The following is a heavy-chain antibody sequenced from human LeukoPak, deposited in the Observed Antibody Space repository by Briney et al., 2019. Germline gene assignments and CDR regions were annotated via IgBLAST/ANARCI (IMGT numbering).Heavy chain of an antibody. J-gene: IGHJ5*02. D-gene: IGHD3-10*01. V-gene: IGHV1-18*01. CDR3: ASAYYYGSASLHWFDP. CDR2: ISAYNGNT. Sequence: ASVKVSCKASGYTFTSYGISWVRQAPGQGLEWMGWISAYNGNTNYAQKLQGRVTMTRDTSISTAYMELSRLRSDDTAVYYCASAYYYGSASLHWFDPWGQGTLVTVSS. CDR1: GYTFTSYG.